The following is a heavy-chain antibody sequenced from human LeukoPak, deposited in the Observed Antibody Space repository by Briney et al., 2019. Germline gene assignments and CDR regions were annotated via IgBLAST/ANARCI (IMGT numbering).Heavy chain of an antibody. D-gene: IGHD2-2*01. Sequence: GGSLRLSCAASGFTFSDYYMSWIRQAPGKGLEWVSYISSSGSTIYYADSVKGRFTISRDNAKNSLYLQMNSLRAEDTAVYYCAGGLPIVVVPAAPYYYYYMDVLGKGTTVTVSS. CDR1: GFTFSDYY. CDR3: AGGLPIVVVPAAPYYYYYMDV. J-gene: IGHJ6*03. CDR2: ISSSGSTI. V-gene: IGHV3-11*04.